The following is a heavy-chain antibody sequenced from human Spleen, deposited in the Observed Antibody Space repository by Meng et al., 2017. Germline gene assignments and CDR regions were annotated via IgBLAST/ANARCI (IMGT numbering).Heavy chain of an antibody. D-gene: IGHD6-13*01. V-gene: IGHV1-2*06. CDR1: GGTFSSYA. CDR2: IDPKNGDT. J-gene: IGHJ4*02. Sequence: QGQLVQSGGEVKKPGSPVKVSCKASGGTFSSYAISWVRQAPGQGLEWMGRIDPKNGDTHYAQKFQGRVTMTGDTSISTAYMDLSGLRSDDTAVYYCARDEDISAAGKLFGDYWGQGTLVTVSS. CDR3: ARDEDISAAGKLFGDY.